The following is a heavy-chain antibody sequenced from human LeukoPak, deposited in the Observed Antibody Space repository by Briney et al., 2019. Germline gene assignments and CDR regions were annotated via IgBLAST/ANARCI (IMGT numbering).Heavy chain of an antibody. D-gene: IGHD1-26*01. J-gene: IGHJ4*02. Sequence: PGASLRLSCAASGFTFSSNAMSWVRQAPGKGLEWVSAISGSGGSTYYADSVKGRFTISRDNSKNTLYLQMNSLRAEDTAVYYCASRGGSYAHSDYWGQGTLVTVSS. V-gene: IGHV3-23*01. CDR3: ASRGGSYAHSDY. CDR1: GFTFSSNA. CDR2: ISGSGGST.